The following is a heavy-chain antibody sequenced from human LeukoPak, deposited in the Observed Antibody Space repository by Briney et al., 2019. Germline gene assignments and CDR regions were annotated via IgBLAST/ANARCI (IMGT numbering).Heavy chain of an antibody. CDR1: RFTFSSYG. CDR3: AKTAPTSGIVVVVAANYYYMDV. D-gene: IGHD2-15*01. V-gene: IGHV3-23*01. CDR2: ISSSGGST. J-gene: IGHJ6*03. Sequence: GGSLRLSCAASRFTFSSYGMSWVRQAPGKGLEWVSGISSSGGSTYYADSVKGRFTISRDNSRNTLYLQMNSLRAEDTAVYYCAKTAPTSGIVVVVAANYYYMDVWGKGSTVTVSS.